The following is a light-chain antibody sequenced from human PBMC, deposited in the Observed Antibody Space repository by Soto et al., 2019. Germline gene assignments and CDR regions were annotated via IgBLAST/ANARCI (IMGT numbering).Light chain of an antibody. V-gene: IGKV1-27*01. Sequence: DIQMTQSPSSLSAFVGDRVTITCRASQDIGNFLAWYQQKPGKVPKLLIYAAYTLQSGVQSRFSGSGSGTDFTLTISCLQSEDFATYYCKQYYSFPRTFGQGTKVDIK. CDR3: KQYYSFPRT. J-gene: IGKJ1*01. CDR1: QDIGNF. CDR2: AAY.